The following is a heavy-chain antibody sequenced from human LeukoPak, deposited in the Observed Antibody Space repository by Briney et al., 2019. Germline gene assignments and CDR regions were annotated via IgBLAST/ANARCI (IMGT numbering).Heavy chain of an antibody. CDR3: ARGSTYYYDSSGYYRGYYFDY. Sequence: PSETLSLTCTVSGDSISGYYWSWIRQPPGKGLEWIGYIYHSGSTYYNPSLKSRVTISVDRSKNQFSLKLSSVTAADTAVYYCARGSTYYYDSSGYYRGYYFDYWGQGTLVTVSS. J-gene: IGHJ4*02. D-gene: IGHD3-22*01. CDR2: IYHSGST. CDR1: GDSISGYY. V-gene: IGHV4-30-2*01.